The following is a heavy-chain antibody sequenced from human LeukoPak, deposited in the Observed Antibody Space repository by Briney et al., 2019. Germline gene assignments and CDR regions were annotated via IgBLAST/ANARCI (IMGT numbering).Heavy chain of an antibody. V-gene: IGHV1-2*02. CDR1: AYTFTGNY. Sequence: GASVTVRCKASAYTFTGNYMHWVRHAHGQGLEWMGWINPNSGGTNYAQKFQGRVTMTRDTSISTAYMELSRLRSADTAVYYCARSRGSYYAAYWGQGTLVTVSS. D-gene: IGHD1-26*01. CDR3: ARSRGSYYAAY. J-gene: IGHJ4*02. CDR2: INPNSGGT.